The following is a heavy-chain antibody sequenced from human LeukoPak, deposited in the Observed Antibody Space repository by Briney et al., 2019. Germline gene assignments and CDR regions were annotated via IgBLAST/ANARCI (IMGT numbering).Heavy chain of an antibody. V-gene: IGHV4-61*02. CDR3: AREHDCGDYGDAFDI. CDR2: VHTSGST. Sequence: PSQTLSLTCTVSGVSISSGSYYWSWIRQPAGKGLEWIGRVHTSGSTNYNPSPKSRVTISVDTSKNQFSLKLSSVTAADTAVYYCAREHDCGDYGDAFDIWGQGTMVTVSS. J-gene: IGHJ3*02. CDR1: GVSISSGSYY. D-gene: IGHD4-17*01.